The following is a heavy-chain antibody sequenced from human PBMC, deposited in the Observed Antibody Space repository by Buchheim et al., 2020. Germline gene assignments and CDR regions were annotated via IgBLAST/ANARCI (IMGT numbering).Heavy chain of an antibody. CDR2: IWFDGSNK. CDR1: GFSFRDSA. D-gene: IGHD6-13*01. CDR3: AREWQQLGLCMDV. Sequence: QVQLVESGGGVVQPWTSLRLSCVASGFSFRDSAMHWVRQAPGKGLEWVAMIWFDGSNKYYADSVKGRFTVSRDNSKNMLYLQMNSLRVEDTAVYYCAREWQQLGLCMDVWGQGTT. V-gene: IGHV3-33*01. J-gene: IGHJ6*02.